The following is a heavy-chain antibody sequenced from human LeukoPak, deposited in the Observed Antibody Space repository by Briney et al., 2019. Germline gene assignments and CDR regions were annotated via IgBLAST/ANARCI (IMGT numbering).Heavy chain of an antibody. CDR1: GYTFTGYY. V-gene: IGHV1-2*02. CDR2: INPNSGGT. CDR3: AITYYDSSGYYYPFDY. J-gene: IGHJ4*02. D-gene: IGHD3-22*01. Sequence: ASVKVPCKASGYTFTGYYMHWVRQAPGQGLEWMGWINPNSGGTNYAQKLQGRVTMTTDTSTSTAYMELRSLRSDDTAVYYCAITYYDSSGYYYPFDYWGQGTLVTVSS.